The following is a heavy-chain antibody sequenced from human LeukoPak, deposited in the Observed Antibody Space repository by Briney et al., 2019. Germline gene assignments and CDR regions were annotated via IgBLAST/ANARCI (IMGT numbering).Heavy chain of an antibody. CDR1: GGPISSYY. CDR3: PRGYGAQY. Sequence: SETLSLSCTVSGGPISSYYWSWIRQPPGKGLEWIGYIYYSGSTNYNPSLKSRVTISVDTSKNQFSLKLSSVTAADTAVYYCPRGYGAQYWGQGTLSPSPQ. J-gene: IGHJ4*02. V-gene: IGHV4-59*01. CDR2: IYYSGST. D-gene: IGHD4-17*01.